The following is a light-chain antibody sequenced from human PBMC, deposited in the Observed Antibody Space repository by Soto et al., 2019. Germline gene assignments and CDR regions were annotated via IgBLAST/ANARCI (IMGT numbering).Light chain of an antibody. CDR1: ISDVGSYDL. Sequence: QSALTQPASVSGSPGQSITISCTGSISDVGSYDLVSWYQQHPGKAPKLMIYQVSRRPSGVSNRFFGSKSGNTASLVISGLQPEDEADYYCSSYTTTSNYVFGTGTKVTVL. J-gene: IGLJ1*01. CDR3: SSYTTTSNYV. V-gene: IGLV2-14*02. CDR2: QVS.